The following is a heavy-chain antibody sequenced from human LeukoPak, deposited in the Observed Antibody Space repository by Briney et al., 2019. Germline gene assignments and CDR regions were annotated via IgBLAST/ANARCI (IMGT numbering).Heavy chain of an antibody. D-gene: IGHD2-21*01. CDR2: IYFTGTT. Sequence: SETLSLTCTVSGGSISPHYWTWIRQPPGKGLEWIGHIYFTGTTNYNPSLKSRVTISVDTSKNHFFLKLNSVGAADTAVYYRARGGAYSDSWGQGTLVTVSS. J-gene: IGHJ5*01. CDR3: ARGGAYSDS. CDR1: GGSISPHY. V-gene: IGHV4-59*11.